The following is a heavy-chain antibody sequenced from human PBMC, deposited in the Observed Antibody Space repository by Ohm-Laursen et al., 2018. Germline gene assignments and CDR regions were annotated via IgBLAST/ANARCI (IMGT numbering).Heavy chain of an antibody. Sequence: SLRLSCTASGFTFSDHYMDWVRQAPGKGLEWVGRIRNKANSYTTEYAASVKGRFTISRDDSKNSLDLQINSLKTEDTAVYYCARDTNGGYFDYWGQGTLVTVSS. V-gene: IGHV3-72*01. CDR3: ARDTNGGYFDY. D-gene: IGHD1-1*01. J-gene: IGHJ4*02. CDR1: GFTFSDHY. CDR2: IRNKANSYTT.